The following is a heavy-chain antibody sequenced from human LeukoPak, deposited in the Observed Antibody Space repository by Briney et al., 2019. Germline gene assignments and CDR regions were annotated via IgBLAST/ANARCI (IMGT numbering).Heavy chain of an antibody. D-gene: IGHD3-22*01. Sequence: ASVKVSCKASGYTFTDYGMDWVRQAPGQRLEWMAWINAGNGNAKYSQKFQGRVTITRDTSASTAYMELSSLRSEDTAVYYCARVPLHDRNDYYYPHWGQGTVVTVSS. CDR1: GYTFTDYG. V-gene: IGHV1-3*01. J-gene: IGHJ1*01. CDR3: ARVPLHDRNDYYYPH. CDR2: INAGNGNA.